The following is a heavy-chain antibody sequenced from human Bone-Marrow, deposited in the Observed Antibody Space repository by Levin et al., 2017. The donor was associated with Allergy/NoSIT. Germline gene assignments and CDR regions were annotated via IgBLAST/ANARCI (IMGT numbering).Heavy chain of an antibody. CDR3: ARRGYSYGSTSPNFDS. CDR1: GYSFTSYW. J-gene: IGHJ4*02. D-gene: IGHD5-18*01. CDR2: IYPGDSDT. V-gene: IGHV5-51*01. Sequence: GESLKISCKGSGYSFTSYWIGWVRQMPGKGLEWMGIIYPGDSDTRYSPSFQGQVTISADKSISTAYLQWSSLKASDTAMYYCARRGYSYGSTSPNFDSWGQGTLVTVSS.